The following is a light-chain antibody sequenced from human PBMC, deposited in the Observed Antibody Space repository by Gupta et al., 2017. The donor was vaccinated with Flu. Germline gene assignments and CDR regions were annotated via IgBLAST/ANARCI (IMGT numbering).Light chain of an antibody. CDR2: GAS. J-gene: IGKJ3*01. CDR1: QSVTSNY. Sequence: GTLSLSPGERATLSCRASQSVTSNYLAWYQHKRGQAPRLLIYGASSRAPGIPDRFSGSGSGTDFTLTISRLEPEDFAVYYCQQYDSSPFSFGPGTNVDIK. CDR3: QQYDSSPFS. V-gene: IGKV3-20*01.